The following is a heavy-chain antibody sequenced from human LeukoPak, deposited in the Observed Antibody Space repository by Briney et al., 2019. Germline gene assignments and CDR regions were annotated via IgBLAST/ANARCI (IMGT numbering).Heavy chain of an antibody. CDR2: ISSNGGST. V-gene: IGHV3-64D*06. CDR1: GFTFSSYA. D-gene: IGHD3-10*01. J-gene: IGHJ5*02. Sequence: PGGSLRLSCSASGFTFSSYAMHWVRQAPGKGLECVSAISSNGGSTYYADSVKGRFTISRDNSKNTLYLQMSSLRAEDTAVYYCVKEGTMVRGARYNWFDPWGQGTLVTVSS. CDR3: VKEGTMVRGARYNWFDP.